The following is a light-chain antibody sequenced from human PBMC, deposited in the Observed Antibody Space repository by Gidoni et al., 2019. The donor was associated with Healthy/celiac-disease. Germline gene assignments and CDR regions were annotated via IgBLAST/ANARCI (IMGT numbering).Light chain of an antibody. Sequence: EIALTQSPGTLSLSPGEGATLSGRASQSVSSSYLAWYQQKPGQAPRLLSYGASSMATCIPDRFSGSGSGTDFTLTISRLEPEEFAVYYCQQYGSSPPWTFXXXTKVEIK. J-gene: IGKJ1*01. CDR2: GAS. V-gene: IGKV3-20*01. CDR1: QSVSSSY. CDR3: QQYGSSPPWT.